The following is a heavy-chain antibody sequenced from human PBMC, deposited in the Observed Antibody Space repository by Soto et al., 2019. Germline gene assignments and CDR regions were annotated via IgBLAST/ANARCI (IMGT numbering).Heavy chain of an antibody. CDR1: GFTFDDFA. Sequence: SLRLSYTASGFTFDDFAMHWVRQVPGKGLEWVSGINWNSVNVAYADSVKGRFTISRDNGKKSLDLQMNSLRAEDTAVYYCANSYKTTVVKGPFDYWGQGTLLTAPQ. D-gene: IGHD4-17*01. CDR2: INWNSVNV. J-gene: IGHJ4*02. V-gene: IGHV3-9*01. CDR3: ANSYKTTVVKGPFDY.